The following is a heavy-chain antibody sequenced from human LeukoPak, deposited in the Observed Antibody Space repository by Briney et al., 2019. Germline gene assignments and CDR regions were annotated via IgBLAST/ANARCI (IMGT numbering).Heavy chain of an antibody. CDR2: IYYSGST. CDR3: ARDTYSTASGLNYYYYMDV. V-gene: IGHV4-39*07. J-gene: IGHJ6*03. Sequence: SETLPLTCTVSGGSISSSSYYWGWIRQPPGKGLEWIGSIYYSGSTYYNPSLKSRVTISVDTSKNQFSLKLSSVTAADTAVYYCARDTYSTASGLNYYYYMDVWGKGTTVTVSS. CDR1: GGSISSSSYY. D-gene: IGHD6-13*01.